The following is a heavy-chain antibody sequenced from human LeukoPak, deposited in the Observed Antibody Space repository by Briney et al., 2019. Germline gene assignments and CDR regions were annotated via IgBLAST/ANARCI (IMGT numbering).Heavy chain of an antibody. V-gene: IGHV3-30*18. J-gene: IGHJ4*02. CDR2: ISYDGSNK. Sequence: GRSLRLSCAASGFTFSSYGMHWVRQAPGKGLEWVAVISYDGSNKYYADSVKGRFTISRDNSKNTLYLQMNSLRAEDTAVYYCAKDTLLGQWLVGSVVDYWGQGTLVTVSS. D-gene: IGHD6-19*01. CDR3: AKDTLLGQWLVGSVVDY. CDR1: GFTFSSYG.